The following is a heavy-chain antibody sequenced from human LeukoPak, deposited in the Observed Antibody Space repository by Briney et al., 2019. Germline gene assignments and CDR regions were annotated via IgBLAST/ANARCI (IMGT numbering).Heavy chain of an antibody. CDR1: GFTFSNSL. CDR3: VRDRDGYNF. CDR2: IDNDGSTT. V-gene: IGHV3-74*01. Sequence: GGSLRLSRAASGFTFSNSLMHWVRQVPGKGLVWVARIDNDGSTTHYADSVKGRFTISRDNAKNTLFLQMNSLRAEDTALYYCVRDRDGYNFWGQGTLVTVSS. D-gene: IGHD5-24*01. J-gene: IGHJ4*02.